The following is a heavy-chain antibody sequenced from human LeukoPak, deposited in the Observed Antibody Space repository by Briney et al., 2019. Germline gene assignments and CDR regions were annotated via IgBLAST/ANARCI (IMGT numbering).Heavy chain of an antibody. CDR1: GGSIRSTSHY. CDR2: IFYSGST. V-gene: IGHV4-39*01. J-gene: IGHJ4*02. CDR3: ARHGVYSGGAFDY. D-gene: IGHD3-3*01. Sequence: PSETLSLTCTVSGGSIRSTSHYWAWIRQPPGKGLEWIGSIFYSGSTYYNPSLKSRVTMFVDMSKNQFSLKLNSVTAADTAVYYCARHGVYSGGAFDYWGQGTLVTVSS.